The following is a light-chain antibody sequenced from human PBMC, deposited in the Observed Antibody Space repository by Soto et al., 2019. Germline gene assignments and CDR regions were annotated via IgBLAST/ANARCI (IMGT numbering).Light chain of an antibody. V-gene: IGLV4-60*03. CDR3: ETWDTHTRV. Sequence: QLVLTQSSSASASLGSSVKLTCTLNSGHSTYIIAWHQQQPGKAPRYLMKVEGSGNHNKGSGVPDRFSGSSSGADRYLTISNVQSEDEADYYCETWDTHTRVFGGGTQLTVL. CDR1: SGHSTYI. J-gene: IGLJ7*01. CDR2: VEGSGNH.